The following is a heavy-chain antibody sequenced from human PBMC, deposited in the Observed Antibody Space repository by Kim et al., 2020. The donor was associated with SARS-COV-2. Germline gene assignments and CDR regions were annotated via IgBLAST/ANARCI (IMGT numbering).Heavy chain of an antibody. Sequence: GGSLRLSCAASGFTFSSYAMHWVRQGPGKGLEWVAVISYDGSNKYYADSVKGRFTISRDNSKNTLYLQMNSLRAEDTAVYYCARSGGGSYFYYGMDVWGQGTTVTVSS. V-gene: IGHV3-30-3*01. CDR1: GFTFSSYA. J-gene: IGHJ6*02. D-gene: IGHD1-26*01. CDR3: ARSGGGSYFYYGMDV. CDR2: ISYDGSNK.